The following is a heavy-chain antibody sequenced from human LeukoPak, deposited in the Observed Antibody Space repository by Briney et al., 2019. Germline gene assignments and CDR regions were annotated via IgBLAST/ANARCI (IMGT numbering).Heavy chain of an antibody. CDR1: GFTVSSNY. CDR2: IYSGGST. CDR3: TRTYYYDSRDYFDY. V-gene: IGHV3-66*01. J-gene: IGHJ4*02. D-gene: IGHD3-22*01. Sequence: PGGSLRLSCAASGFTVSSNYMSWVRQAPGKGLEWVSVIYSGGSTYYADSVKGRFTISRDNSKNTLYLQMNSLRAEDTAVYYCTRTYYYDSRDYFDYWGQGAPVTVSS.